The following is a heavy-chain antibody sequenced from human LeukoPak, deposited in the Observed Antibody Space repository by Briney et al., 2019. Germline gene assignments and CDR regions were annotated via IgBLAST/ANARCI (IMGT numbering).Heavy chain of an antibody. D-gene: IGHD1-26*01. CDR1: GFTFSSYS. Sequence: GSLRLSCAASGFTFSSYSMNWVRQAPWKGLEWVSSISSSSSYIYYADSVKGRFTISRDNAKNSLYLQMNSLRAEDTAVYYCARGANSGSYPPHLDYWGQGTLVTVSS. CDR3: ARGANSGSYPPHLDY. V-gene: IGHV3-21*01. J-gene: IGHJ4*02. CDR2: ISSSSSYI.